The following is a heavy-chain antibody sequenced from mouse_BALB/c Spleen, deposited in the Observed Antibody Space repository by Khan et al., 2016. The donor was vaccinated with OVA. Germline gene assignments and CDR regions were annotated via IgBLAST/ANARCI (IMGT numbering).Heavy chain of an antibody. J-gene: IGHJ1*01. CDR2: IYYSGTV. V-gene: IGHV3-5*02. CDR1: GISITSGNYR. Sequence: EVQLQESGPGLVKPSQTVSLTCTVTGISITSGNYRWSWIRPFPGNKLEWIGNIYYSGTVTYNPSLTSRTTITRDTSKNQFFLEMNSLTAEDTATYYCARDHGSLYWFFDVWGAGTTVTVSS. CDR3: ARDHGSLYWFFDV. D-gene: IGHD1-1*01.